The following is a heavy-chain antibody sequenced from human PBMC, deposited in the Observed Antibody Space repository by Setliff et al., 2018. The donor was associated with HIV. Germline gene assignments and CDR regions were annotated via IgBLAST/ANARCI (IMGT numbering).Heavy chain of an antibody. J-gene: IGHJ4*02. V-gene: IGHV1-2*06. Sequence: ASVKVSCKTSGGIISWVRQAPGQGLEWMGRINPNSGGTKYARKFQGRVTMTRDTSISTAYMELSRLISDDTAVYYCARESRDIVATSPLDYWGQGTLVTVSS. D-gene: IGHD5-12*01. CDR3: ARESRDIVATSPLDY. CDR2: INPNSGGT. CDR1: GGI.